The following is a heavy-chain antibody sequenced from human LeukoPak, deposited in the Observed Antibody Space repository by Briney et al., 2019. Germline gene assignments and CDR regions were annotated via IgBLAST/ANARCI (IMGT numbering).Heavy chain of an antibody. D-gene: IGHD3-3*01. CDR3: AREAYDDFWSGSWRYYYYMDV. CDR2: ITSSSSTI. CDR1: GFTFSSYS. J-gene: IGHJ6*03. Sequence: GGSLRLSCAASGFTFSSYSMNWVRQAPGKGLEGVSYITSSSSTIYYADSVKGGFTISRDNAKNSLYLQMNSLRAEDTAVYYCAREAYDDFWSGSWRYYYYMDVWGKGTTVTVSS. V-gene: IGHV3-48*01.